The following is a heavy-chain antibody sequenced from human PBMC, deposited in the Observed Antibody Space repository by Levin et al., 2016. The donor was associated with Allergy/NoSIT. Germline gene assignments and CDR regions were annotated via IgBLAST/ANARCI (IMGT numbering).Heavy chain of an antibody. CDR2: IIPVHGTV. D-gene: IGHD1-1*01. V-gene: IGHV1-69*11. Sequence: SVKVSCKAPADMFSHYAFTWVRQAPGQGLEWMGRIIPVHGTVKYAQNFQGRLTISADEGTSTAYMELSSLRSEDTGVYYCARDGRYEKQLIYFYFGMDVWGQGTTVIVSS. CDR1: ADMFSHYA. CDR3: ARDGRYEKQLIYFYFGMDV. J-gene: IGHJ6*02.